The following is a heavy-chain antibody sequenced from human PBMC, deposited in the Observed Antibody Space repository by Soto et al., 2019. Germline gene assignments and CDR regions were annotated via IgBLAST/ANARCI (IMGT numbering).Heavy chain of an antibody. D-gene: IGHD1-26*01. V-gene: IGHV4-31*03. J-gene: IGHJ4*02. Sequence: QVQLQESGPGLVKPSQTLSLTCTVSGGSISSGGYYCSWIRQHPGKGLEWIGYIYYSGSTYYNPYLKSRVTISVDTSKNQFSLKLSSVTAADTAVYYCARWVGATSFDYWGQGTLVTVSS. CDR1: GGSISSGGYY. CDR3: ARWVGATSFDY. CDR2: IYYSGST.